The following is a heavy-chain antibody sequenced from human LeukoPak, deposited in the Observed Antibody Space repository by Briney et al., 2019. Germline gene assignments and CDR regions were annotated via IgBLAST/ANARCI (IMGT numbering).Heavy chain of an antibody. D-gene: IGHD3-10*01. V-gene: IGHV4-39*01. CDR2: VYYSGNT. CDR3: ARNDGSGSYYNVAFDI. CDR1: GGYISSSTSF. J-gene: IGHJ3*02. Sequence: SETLSLTCTVSGGYISSSTSFWAWIRQPPGKGLEWIGNVYYSGNTHYNPSLKSRVTISLDTYKSQFSLKLTSVPAADTAVYFCARNDGSGSYYNVAFDIWGQGTMDTVSS.